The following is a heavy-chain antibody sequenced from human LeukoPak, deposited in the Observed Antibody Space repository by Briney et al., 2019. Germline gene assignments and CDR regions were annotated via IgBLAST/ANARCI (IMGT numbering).Heavy chain of an antibody. V-gene: IGHV3-48*02. D-gene: IGHD3-3*01. J-gene: IGHJ4*02. CDR3: AIHLFFDAY. Sequence: PGGSLRLSCAASGFTFSSYSMNCVRQAPGKGLEWVSYISSSSSTIFYADSVKGRFTISRDNAKNSLYLQMNSLRDEDTAVYYSAIHLFFDAYWGQGAPVTVSS. CDR2: ISSSSSTI. CDR1: GFTFSSYS.